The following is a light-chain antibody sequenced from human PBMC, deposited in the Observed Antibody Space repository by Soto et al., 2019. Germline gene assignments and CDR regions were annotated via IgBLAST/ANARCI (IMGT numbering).Light chain of an antibody. CDR1: QSVSSY. Sequence: DIVLTQSPASMSLSAGDRVTLSCRASQSVSSYLAWYQQKPGHAPKLLIYDASNRASCIPARFSGSGSGTDFTLTISSLQPEDFAVYYCQQRDNFPRTFGGGTKVEIK. V-gene: IGKV3-11*01. CDR2: DAS. CDR3: QQRDNFPRT. J-gene: IGKJ4*01.